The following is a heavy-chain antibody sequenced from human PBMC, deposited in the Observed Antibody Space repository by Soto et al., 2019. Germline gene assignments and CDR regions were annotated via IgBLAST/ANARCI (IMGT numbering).Heavy chain of an antibody. CDR2: IKSKTDGGTT. Sequence: EVQLVESGGGLVQPGGSLRLSCAASGFTFSNAWMSWVRQAPGKGLEWVGRIKSKTDGGTTDYAAPVKGRFTISRDDSKNTLYLQMNSLKTEDTAVYYCTTLTRFLEWLSPHYYYYMDVWGKGTTVTVSS. V-gene: IGHV3-15*01. D-gene: IGHD3-3*01. J-gene: IGHJ6*03. CDR3: TTLTRFLEWLSPHYYYYMDV. CDR1: GFTFSNAW.